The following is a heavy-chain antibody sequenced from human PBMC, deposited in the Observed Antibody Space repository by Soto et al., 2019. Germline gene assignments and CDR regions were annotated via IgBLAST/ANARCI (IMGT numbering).Heavy chain of an antibody. Sequence: GESLKISCAASGFTVSNYWMNWVRQAPGKGLVWVSHIKNDGTTSYADSVEGRFTVSRDGAKNSFYLQMNSLRADDTAVYYCAKDRGEEGLKFLEWFGGMDVWGHGTTVTVPS. CDR3: AKDRGEEGLKFLEWFGGMDV. D-gene: IGHD3-3*01. V-gene: IGHV3-74*01. J-gene: IGHJ6*02. CDR2: IKNDGTT. CDR1: GFTVSNYW.